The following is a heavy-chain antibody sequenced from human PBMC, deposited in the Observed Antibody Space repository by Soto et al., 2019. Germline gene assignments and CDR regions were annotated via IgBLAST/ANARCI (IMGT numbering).Heavy chain of an antibody. J-gene: IGHJ4*02. V-gene: IGHV3-23*01. CDR3: CRIRPPVFCS. CDR1: GFTFRVYA. CDR2: IGGTGNTT. Sequence: VHLSESGGALVQPGGSLRLSCAASGFTFRVYAMSWFRQAPGGGLEWVSAIGGTGNTTYYADSVKGRFTIARDNSRDPLDLPNANPRGGGTAGYYRCRIRPPVFCSWGQGNL. D-gene: IGHD2-21*01.